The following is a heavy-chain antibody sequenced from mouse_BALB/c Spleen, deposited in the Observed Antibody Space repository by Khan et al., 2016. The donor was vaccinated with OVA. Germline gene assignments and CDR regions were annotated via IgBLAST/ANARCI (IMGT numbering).Heavy chain of an antibody. CDR2: ISYSGST. Sequence: EVQLQESGPGLVKPSQSLSLTCTVTAYSITSDYAWTWIRQFPGNKLEWMGYISYSGSTSYNPSLQSRISITRATSKNQFFLQLISVTTEDTATYYCACTRCYYRYSFFDDWGQGTTLTVSS. CDR3: ACTRCYYRYSFFDD. CDR1: AYSITSDYA. D-gene: IGHD2-14*01. J-gene: IGHJ2*01. V-gene: IGHV3-2*02.